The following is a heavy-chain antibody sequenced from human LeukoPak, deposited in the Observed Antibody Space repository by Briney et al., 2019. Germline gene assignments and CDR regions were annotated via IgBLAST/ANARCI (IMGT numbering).Heavy chain of an antibody. CDR1: GGSFSGYY. J-gene: IGHJ4*02. D-gene: IGHD1-26*01. V-gene: IGHV4-34*01. Sequence: SETLSLTCAVYGGSFSGYYWSWIRQPPGKGLEWIGEINHSGSTNYNPSLKSRVTISVDTSKNQSSLKLGSVTAADTAVYYCARASTVIGSSHFDYWGQGTLVTVSS. CDR3: ARASTVIGSSHFDY. CDR2: INHSGST.